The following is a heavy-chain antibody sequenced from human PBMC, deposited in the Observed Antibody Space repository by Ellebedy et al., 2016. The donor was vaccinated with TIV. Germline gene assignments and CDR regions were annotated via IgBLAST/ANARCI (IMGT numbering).Heavy chain of an antibody. CDR3: AKFQNYYDSSGYYYVPFDY. CDR1: GFTFSSYA. Sequence: GESLNISXAASGFTFSSYAMSWVRQAPGKGLEWVSTISGSGGSTYYADSVKGRFTISRDNSKNTLYLQMNSLRAEDTAVYYCAKFQNYYDSSGYYYVPFDYWGQGTLVTVSS. CDR2: ISGSGGST. J-gene: IGHJ4*02. D-gene: IGHD3-22*01. V-gene: IGHV3-23*01.